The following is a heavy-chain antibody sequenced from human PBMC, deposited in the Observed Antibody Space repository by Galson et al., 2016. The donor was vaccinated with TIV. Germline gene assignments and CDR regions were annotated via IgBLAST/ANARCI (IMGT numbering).Heavy chain of an antibody. CDR2: IYTSGST. J-gene: IGHJ4*02. V-gene: IGHV4-61*02. CDR1: GDSISRGAFY. CDR3: AKEGYSYRLS. D-gene: IGHD5-18*01. Sequence: TLSLTCTVSGDSISRGAFYWSWLRQPAGKGLEWMGFIYTSGSTDYNPSLKSRVTISVDKSRNQFSLKLSSVTAADTAVYYCAKEGYSYRLSWGQGILVTVSS.